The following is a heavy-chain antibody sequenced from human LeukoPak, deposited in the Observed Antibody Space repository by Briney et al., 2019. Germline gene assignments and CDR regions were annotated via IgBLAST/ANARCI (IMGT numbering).Heavy chain of an antibody. CDR3: ARGPPSSGYSSGWYRSSYYMDV. D-gene: IGHD6-19*01. J-gene: IGHJ6*03. V-gene: IGHV1-18*01. Sequence: ASVKVSCKASGYTFTSYGISWVRQAPGQGLEWMGWISAYNGNTNYAQKLQGRVTMTRDTSTSTVYMELSSLRSEDTAVYYCARGPPSSGYSSGWYRSSYYMDVWGKGTTVTISS. CDR2: ISAYNGNT. CDR1: GYTFTSYG.